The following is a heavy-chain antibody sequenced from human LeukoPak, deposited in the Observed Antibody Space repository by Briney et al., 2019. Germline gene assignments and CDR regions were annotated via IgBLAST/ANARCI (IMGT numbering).Heavy chain of an antibody. Sequence: PSETLSLTCAVYGGSFSGYYWSWIRQPPGKGLEWIGEIHHSGSSNYNPSLKSRVTISVDKSKNQFSLKLSSVTAADTAVYYCASKGNEGYYYFDSWGQGTLVTVSS. CDR3: ASKGNEGYYYFDS. D-gene: IGHD3-22*01. J-gene: IGHJ4*02. CDR2: IHHSGSS. CDR1: GGSFSGYY. V-gene: IGHV4-34*01.